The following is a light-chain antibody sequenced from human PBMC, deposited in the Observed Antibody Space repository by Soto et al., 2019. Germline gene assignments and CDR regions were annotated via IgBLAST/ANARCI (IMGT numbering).Light chain of an antibody. CDR3: QQRSNPYT. V-gene: IGKV3-11*01. Sequence: EIVLTQSPATLSFSPGERATLSCRASQSVSSYLAWYQQKPGQAPMLLIYDASNRATGIPARFSGSGSGTDFTLTISSLEPEDFAVYYCQQRSNPYTFGQGTQLEMK. J-gene: IGKJ2*01. CDR1: QSVSSY. CDR2: DAS.